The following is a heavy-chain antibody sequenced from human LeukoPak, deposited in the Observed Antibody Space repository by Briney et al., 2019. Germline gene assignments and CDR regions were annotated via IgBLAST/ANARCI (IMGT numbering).Heavy chain of an antibody. Sequence: ASVKVSCKASGYIFTNYFLYWVRQAPGQGLEWMGLINPSGGSTRYAQKFQGRVTMTRDTSTSTAYMELRSLRSDDTAVYYCARDVLLLWFGDRGNYYYMDVWGKGTTVTISS. V-gene: IGHV1-46*01. J-gene: IGHJ6*03. CDR3: ARDVLLLWFGDRGNYYYMDV. CDR2: INPSGGST. D-gene: IGHD3-10*01. CDR1: GYIFTNYF.